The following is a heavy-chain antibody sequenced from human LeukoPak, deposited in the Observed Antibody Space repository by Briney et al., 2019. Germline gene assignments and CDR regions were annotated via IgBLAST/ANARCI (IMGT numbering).Heavy chain of an antibody. J-gene: IGHJ4*02. CDR3: AKRDDSGGNLVDL. CDR2: IYYSGST. V-gene: IGHV4-39*02. D-gene: IGHD3-22*01. Sequence: SETLSLTCTVSGGSIRSGSHYWVWIRQPPGKGLEWIGSIYYSGSTYYNSSLENRVTISIDTSKNHFSLRLRSLSAADTSVYYCAKRDDSGGNLVDLWGQGPLVTVSS. CDR1: GGSIRSGSHY.